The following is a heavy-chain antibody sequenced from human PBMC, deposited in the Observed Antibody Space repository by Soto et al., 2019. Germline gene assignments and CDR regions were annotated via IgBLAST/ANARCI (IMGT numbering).Heavy chain of an antibody. J-gene: IGHJ2*01. CDR2: MSPNSGNT. V-gene: IGHV1-8*01. CDR1: GYTFTSYD. CDR3: AREAYGDEHFDL. Sequence: QVQLVQSGAEVKKPGASVKVSCKASGYTFTSYDINWVRQATGQGLEWMGWMSPNSGNTAYAQKFQGRVTMTRNTSISTAYMELSSLRSEDTAVYYCAREAYGDEHFDLWGRGTLVTVSS. D-gene: IGHD4-17*01.